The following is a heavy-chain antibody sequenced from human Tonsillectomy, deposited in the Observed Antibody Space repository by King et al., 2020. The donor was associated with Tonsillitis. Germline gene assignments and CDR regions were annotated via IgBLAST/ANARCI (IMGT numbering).Heavy chain of an antibody. CDR2: ISYDESEK. V-gene: IGHV3-30*04. D-gene: IGHD1-7*01. Sequence: VQLVESGGGVVQPGRSLRLSCAASGFTFSNYAMHWVRQAPGKGLEWVAIISYDESEKYYAESVKGRFTISRDNSKNKMYVQMNSLRAEETAVYYCARDLMSCYWNYPLGYFDYWGQGTLFTVSS. CDR1: GFTFSNYA. CDR3: ARDLMSCYWNYPLGYFDY. J-gene: IGHJ4*02.